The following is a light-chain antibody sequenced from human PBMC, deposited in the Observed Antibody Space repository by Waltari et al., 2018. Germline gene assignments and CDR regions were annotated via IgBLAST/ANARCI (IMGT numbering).Light chain of an antibody. CDR2: EVS. CDR1: SSAVGGYSF. V-gene: IGLV2-8*01. J-gene: IGLJ2*01. Sequence: QSALTQPPSASGSPGQSVPISCTGTSSAVGGYSFVSWYQHHPGKAPRLIIYEVSERPSGVPDRFSGSKSGNTASLTVSGLQAEDEADYYCSSYVANNNPVFGGGTKLTVL. CDR3: SSYVANNNPV.